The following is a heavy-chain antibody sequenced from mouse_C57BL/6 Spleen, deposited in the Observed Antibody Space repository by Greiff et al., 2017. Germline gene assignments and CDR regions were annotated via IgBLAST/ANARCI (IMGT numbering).Heavy chain of an antibody. CDR2: INPNNGGT. J-gene: IGHJ4*01. Sequence: VQLQQSGPELVKPGASVKISCKASGYTFTDYYMNWVKQSHGKSLEWIGDINPNNGGTSYNQKFKGKDTLTVDKSSSTAYMELRSLTSEDSAVYYCANSRSAGAMDYWGQGTSVTVSS. CDR1: GYTFTDYY. V-gene: IGHV1-26*01. CDR3: ANSRSAGAMDY. D-gene: IGHD3-3*01.